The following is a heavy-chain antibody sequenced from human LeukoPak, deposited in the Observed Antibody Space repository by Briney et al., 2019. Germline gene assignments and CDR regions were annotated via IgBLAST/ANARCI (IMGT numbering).Heavy chain of an antibody. D-gene: IGHD2-15*01. CDR1: GYSISSGYY. V-gene: IGHV4-38-2*02. J-gene: IGHJ4*02. CDR3: ASLYCSGGSCSVDY. Sequence: KPSEALSLTCTVSGYSISSGYYWGWIRQPPGKGLEWIGTIYHSGSTYYNPSLRSRVTISVDTSKNQFSLKLSSVTAADTAVYYCASLYCSGGSCSVDYWGQGTLVTVSS. CDR2: IYHSGST.